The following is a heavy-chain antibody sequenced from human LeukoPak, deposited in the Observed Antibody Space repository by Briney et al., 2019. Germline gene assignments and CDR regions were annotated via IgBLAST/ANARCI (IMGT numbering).Heavy chain of an antibody. CDR3: TRVGSSGSVDY. D-gene: IGHD1-1*01. Sequence: GRSLRLSCAVSGFTFSAYYMSWIRPAPGKGRGWVSYISSRTSDTNYVNSVKGRSTISRDNAKNSLYLQMNSLRAEDTAVYYCTRVGSSGSVDYSGQGTLVTVSS. J-gene: IGHJ4*02. CDR1: GFTFSAYY. V-gene: IGHV3-11*06. CDR2: ISSRTSDT.